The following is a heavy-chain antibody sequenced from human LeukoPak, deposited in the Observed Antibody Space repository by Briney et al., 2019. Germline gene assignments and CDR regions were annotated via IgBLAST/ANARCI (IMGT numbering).Heavy chain of an antibody. D-gene: IGHD6-13*01. CDR3: AKAAGDGRWYFDL. CDR1: GFTLSSYS. J-gene: IGHJ2*01. Sequence: PGGSLRLSCAASGFTLSSYSMNWVRQAPGKGLEWVSSISSSSSYIYYADSVKGRFTISRDNSKNTLHLQMNSLRAEDTAVYYCAKAAGDGRWYFDLWGRGTLVSASS. V-gene: IGHV3-21*04. CDR2: ISSSSSYI.